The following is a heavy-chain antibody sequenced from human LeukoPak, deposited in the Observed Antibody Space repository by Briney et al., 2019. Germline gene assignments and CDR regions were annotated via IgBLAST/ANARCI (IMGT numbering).Heavy chain of an antibody. Sequence: GGSLRLSCAPSGFTFSRHGMHWVRQAPGKGLEWVAIISNDGSRKYYAHSVEGRFTISRDNSKNTLYLQMDSLRAEDTAVYYCARDRACTYFDYSGQGTLVTVSS. J-gene: IGHJ4*02. CDR2: ISNDGSRK. CDR1: GFTFSRHG. CDR3: ARDRACTYFDY. D-gene: IGHD2-8*01. V-gene: IGHV3-30*03.